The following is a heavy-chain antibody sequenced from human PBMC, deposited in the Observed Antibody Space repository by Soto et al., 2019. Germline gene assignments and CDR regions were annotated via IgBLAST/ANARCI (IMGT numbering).Heavy chain of an antibody. CDR1: GFTFTNYG. CDR3: EKDPPNYYDSSGYYS. J-gene: IGHJ5*02. Sequence: GGSLRLSCAASGFTFTNYGMNWVRQPPGKGLEWISAISGSGGSTYYADSVKGRFTISRDNSKNTLYLQMNSLRAEETAVYYCEKDPPNYYDSSGYYSWGQGTLVTVSS. V-gene: IGHV3-23*01. D-gene: IGHD3-22*01. CDR2: ISGSGGST.